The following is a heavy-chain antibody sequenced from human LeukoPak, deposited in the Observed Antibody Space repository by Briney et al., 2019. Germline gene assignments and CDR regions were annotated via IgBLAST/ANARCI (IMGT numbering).Heavy chain of an antibody. CDR1: GGSISSGGYY. CDR2: IYYSGST. J-gene: IGHJ4*02. D-gene: IGHD6-6*01. Sequence: SETLSLTCTVSGGSISSGGYYWSWIRQHPGKGLEWIGYIYYSGSTYYNPSLKSRVTISVDTSKNQFSLKLSSVTAADTAVYYCARVGSSSFFDYWGQGTLATVSS. CDR3: ARVGSSSFFDY. V-gene: IGHV4-31*03.